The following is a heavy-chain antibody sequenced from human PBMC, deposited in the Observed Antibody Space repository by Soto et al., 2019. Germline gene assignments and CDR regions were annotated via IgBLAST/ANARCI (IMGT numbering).Heavy chain of an antibody. CDR3: ARGREGLGDY. J-gene: IGHJ4*02. D-gene: IGHD6-19*01. V-gene: IGHV1-69*01. CDR1: GGTFSSYA. Sequence: QVQLVQSGAEVQKPGSSVKVSCKASGGTFSSYAISWVRQAPGQGLEWMGGIFPIFGTASYAKKFQGRVTITAAESTDTAYMELSSLRSEDTAVYYCARGREGLGDYWGQGTLVTASS. CDR2: IFPIFGTA.